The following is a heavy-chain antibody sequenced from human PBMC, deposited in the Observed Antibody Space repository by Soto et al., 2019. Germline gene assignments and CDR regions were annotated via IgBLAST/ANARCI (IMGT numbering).Heavy chain of an antibody. Sequence: PAETLSLTCTVSGVSVSSGSYYWSWIRQPPGKGLEWIGYIYSSGSTNYNPSLKSRVTISVDTSKNQFSLKPSSVTAADTAVYYCARDHSIAAGLYYGMDVWGQGTTVTVSS. CDR2: IYSSGST. D-gene: IGHD6-13*01. V-gene: IGHV4-61*01. J-gene: IGHJ6*02. CDR1: GVSVSSGSYY. CDR3: ARDHSIAAGLYYGMDV.